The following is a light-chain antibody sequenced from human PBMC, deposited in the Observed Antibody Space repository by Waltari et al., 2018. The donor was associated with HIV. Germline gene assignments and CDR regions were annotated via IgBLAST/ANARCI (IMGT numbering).Light chain of an antibody. CDR3: QQYGSSHT. CDR1: QSVSSSY. CDR2: GAS. Sequence: EIVLTQSPVTLSLSPGERATLSCRARQSVSSSYLAWYQQKPGQAPRLLIYGASSRATGIPDRFSGSGSGTDFTITISRLEPEEFAVYYCQQYGSSHTFGGGTKVEIK. J-gene: IGKJ4*01. V-gene: IGKV3-20*01.